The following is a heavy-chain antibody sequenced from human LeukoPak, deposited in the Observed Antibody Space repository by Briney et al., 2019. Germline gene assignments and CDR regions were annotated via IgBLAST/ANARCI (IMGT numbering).Heavy chain of an antibody. CDR1: GGSISSSNR. Sequence: SETLSLTCTVSGGSISSSNRWSWVRQPPGKGLEWIGQIYHSGSTNYNPSLKSRVAISVDKSKNQFSLNLNSVTAADTAVYYCARAGQGYCTSASCYLSLDYWGQGTLVTVSS. V-gene: IGHV4-4*02. J-gene: IGHJ4*02. D-gene: IGHD2-2*01. CDR2: IYHSGST. CDR3: ARAGQGYCTSASCYLSLDY.